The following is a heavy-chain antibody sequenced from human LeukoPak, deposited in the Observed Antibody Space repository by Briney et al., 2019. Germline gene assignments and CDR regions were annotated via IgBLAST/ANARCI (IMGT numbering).Heavy chain of an antibody. CDR1: GFTVSNNY. CDR3: ASSSWSSEYFHS. CDR2: IYSGGST. V-gene: IGHV3-66*01. J-gene: IGHJ1*01. D-gene: IGHD6-13*01. Sequence: GGSLRLSCAASGFTVSNNYMSWVRQAPGKGLEWVSVIYSGGSTRYADSVKGRFTISRDNSKNTLYLQLNSLRAEDTAVYFCASSSWSSEYFHSGGPGTLVTVSP.